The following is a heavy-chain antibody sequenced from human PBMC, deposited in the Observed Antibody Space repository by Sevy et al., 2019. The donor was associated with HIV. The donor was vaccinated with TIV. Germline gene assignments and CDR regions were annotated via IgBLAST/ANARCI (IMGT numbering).Heavy chain of an antibody. D-gene: IGHD3-10*01. J-gene: IGHJ5*02. CDR3: ARSLGNYYGSGTYQEDCFDP. CDR1: GFTFSIYT. V-gene: IGHV3-21*01. Sequence: GGSLRLSCAASGFTFSIYTMNWVRQAPGKGLEWVSSISSSSSYIYYTDSVKGRFSISRDNAKNALFLQMNSLRAEDTAMYYCARSLGNYYGSGTYQEDCFDPWGQGTLVTVSS. CDR2: ISSSSSYI.